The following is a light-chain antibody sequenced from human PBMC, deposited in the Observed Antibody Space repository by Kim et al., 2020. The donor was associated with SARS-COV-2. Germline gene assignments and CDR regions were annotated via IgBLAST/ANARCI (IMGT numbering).Light chain of an antibody. CDR1: QSISSY. J-gene: IGKJ2*01. CDR2: AAS. CDR3: QKSYSTPPT. V-gene: IGKV1-39*01. Sequence: SASVGDRVTITCRASQSISSYLNWYQQKPGKAPKLLIYAASSLQSGVPSRFSGSGSGTDFTLTISSLQPEDFATYYCQKSYSTPPTFGQGTKLEI.